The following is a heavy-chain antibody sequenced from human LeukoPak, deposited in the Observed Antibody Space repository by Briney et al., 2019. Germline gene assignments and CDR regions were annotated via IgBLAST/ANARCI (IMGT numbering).Heavy chain of an antibody. V-gene: IGHV4-39*01. CDR1: GGSISRSGSY. CDR3: ARPLRGAAAGPDFDY. CDR2: IYYSGST. D-gene: IGHD6-25*01. Sequence: SETLSLTCTVSGGSISRSGSYWGWIARPPGKGLGGFGSIYYSGSTYYNPSLKSRVTISVDTSKNQFSLKLSSVTAADTAVYYCARPLRGAAAGPDFDYWGQGTLVTVSS. J-gene: IGHJ4*02.